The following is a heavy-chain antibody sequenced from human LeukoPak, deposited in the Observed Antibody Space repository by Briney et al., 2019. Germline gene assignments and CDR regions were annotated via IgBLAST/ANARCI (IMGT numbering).Heavy chain of an antibody. CDR2: INHSGST. Sequence: PSETLSLTCTVSGGSISSYYWSWIRQPPGKGLEWIGEINHSGSTNYNPSLKSRVTISVDTSKNQFSLKLSSVTAADTAVYYCARSGYYLVYWGQGTLVTVSS. CDR3: ARSGYYLVY. CDR1: GGSISSYY. D-gene: IGHD3-3*01. V-gene: IGHV4-34*01. J-gene: IGHJ4*02.